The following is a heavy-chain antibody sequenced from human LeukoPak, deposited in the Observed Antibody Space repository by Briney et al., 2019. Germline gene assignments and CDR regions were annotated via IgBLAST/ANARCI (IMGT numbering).Heavy chain of an antibody. J-gene: IGHJ4*02. CDR3: VRGGSFGSGGH. CDR1: GFTFSDYW. V-gene: IGHV3-74*03. D-gene: IGHD2-15*01. Sequence: PGGSLRLSCAASGFTFSDYWMHWVRQGPGKGLVWVSRINKDGSTTTYADSVKGRFTVSRDNVKNTLDLQMSGLRVEDSAMYYCVRGGSFGSGGHWGQGTLVTVSS. CDR2: INKDGSTT.